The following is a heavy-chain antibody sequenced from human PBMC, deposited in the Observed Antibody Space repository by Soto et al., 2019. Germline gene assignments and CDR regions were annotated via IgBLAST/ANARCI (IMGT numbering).Heavy chain of an antibody. J-gene: IGHJ3*02. V-gene: IGHV4-59*01. Sequence: SETLSLTCTVAGGSISRYYWGWIRQPPGKGLEWIGYIFYSGSTNYNPSLKSRVTISVDTSKNQCSLKLSSVTAADTAVYYCARAPRLYYYDSSGHGEPFDISGQGTMVSVS. D-gene: IGHD3-22*01. CDR3: ARAPRLYYYDSSGHGEPFDI. CDR1: GGSISRYY. CDR2: IFYSGST.